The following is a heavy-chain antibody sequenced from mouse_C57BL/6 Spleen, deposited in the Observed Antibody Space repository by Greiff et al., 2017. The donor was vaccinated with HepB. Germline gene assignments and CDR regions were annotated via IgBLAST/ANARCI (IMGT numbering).Heavy chain of an antibody. V-gene: IGHV1-69*01. D-gene: IGHD2-5*01. CDR1: GYTFTSYW. J-gene: IGHJ4*01. CDR2: IDPSDSYT. Sequence: QVQLQQPGAELVMPGASVKLSCKASGYTFTSYWMHWVKQRPGQGLEWIGEIDPSDSYTNYNQKFKGKSTLTVDKSSSTAYMQLSSLTSEDSAFYYCARGNSKGYAMDYWGQGTSVTVSS. CDR3: ARGNSKGYAMDY.